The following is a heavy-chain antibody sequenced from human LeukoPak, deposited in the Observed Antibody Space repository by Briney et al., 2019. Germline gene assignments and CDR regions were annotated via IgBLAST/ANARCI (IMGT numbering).Heavy chain of an antibody. CDR2: ISTTVST. Sequence: PSETLSLTCTVYAGSITRGSSYCSRIRQPAGKGLDWIGRISTTVSTNYNPYLRSPVTISVDSSKHQLPLKRRSVPAPATAVYYCATLFSTGFPDYWGQGTLVTVSS. CDR1: AGSITRGSSY. CDR3: ATLFSTGFPDY. V-gene: IGHV4-61*02. D-gene: IGHD6-19*01. J-gene: IGHJ4*02.